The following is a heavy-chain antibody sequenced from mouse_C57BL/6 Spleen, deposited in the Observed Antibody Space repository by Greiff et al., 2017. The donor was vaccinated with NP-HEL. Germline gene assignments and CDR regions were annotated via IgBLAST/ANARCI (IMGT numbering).Heavy chain of an antibody. CDR1: GYTFTSYW. D-gene: IGHD1-1*01. V-gene: IGHV1-61*01. J-gene: IGHJ2*01. Sequence: VQLQQPGAELVRPGSSVKLSCKASGYTFTSYWMDWVKQRPGQGLEWIGNIYPSDSETHYNQKFKDKATLTVDKSSSTAYMQLSSLTSEDSAVYYCRYYGSSFYFDYWGQGTTLTVSS. CDR2: IYPSDSET. CDR3: RYYGSSFYFDY.